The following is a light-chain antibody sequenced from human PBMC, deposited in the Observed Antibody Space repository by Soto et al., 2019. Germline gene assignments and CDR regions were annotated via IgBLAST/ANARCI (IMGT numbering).Light chain of an antibody. CDR2: GAS. CDR3: QQYNNWPPGT. CDR1: QSILYSPNNKNY. V-gene: IGKV4-1*01. J-gene: IGKJ1*01. Sequence: DIVMTQSPDSLAVSLGERATINCKSSQSILYSPNNKNYLAWYQQKPGQAPRLLIYGASTRATGIPARFSGSGSGTEFTLTISSLQSEDFAVYYCQQYNNWPPGTFGQGTKVEIK.